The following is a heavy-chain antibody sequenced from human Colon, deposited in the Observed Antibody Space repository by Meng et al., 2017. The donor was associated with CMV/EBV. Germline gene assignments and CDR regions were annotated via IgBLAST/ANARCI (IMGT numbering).Heavy chain of an antibody. Sequence: ASVKVSCKDSGYTFTDYFMHWVRQAPGQGLEWMGWINPNTGGTNYAQKFQGTVTMTRDTSISTAYMELRRLRSDDMAVYYCARSRLTIFGVVIRYGMDVWGQGSTVTVSS. D-gene: IGHD3-3*01. V-gene: IGHV1-2*02. CDR1: GYTFTDYF. J-gene: IGHJ6*02. CDR2: INPNTGGT. CDR3: ARSRLTIFGVVIRYGMDV.